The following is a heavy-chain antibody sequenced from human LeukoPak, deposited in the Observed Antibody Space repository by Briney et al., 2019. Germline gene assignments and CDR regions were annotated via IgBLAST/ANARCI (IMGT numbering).Heavy chain of an antibody. V-gene: IGHV3-21*01. J-gene: IGHJ4*02. CDR3: ARDRTSPTIYFDY. Sequence: GGSLRLSCVVSGFTFSTFTMNWVRQAPGKGLEWVSCISSSSSYIYYADSVKGRFTISRDNAKNSLYLQMNSLRAEDTAVYYCARDRTSPTIYFDYWGQGTLVTVSS. CDR1: GFTFSTFT. CDR2: ISSSSSYI.